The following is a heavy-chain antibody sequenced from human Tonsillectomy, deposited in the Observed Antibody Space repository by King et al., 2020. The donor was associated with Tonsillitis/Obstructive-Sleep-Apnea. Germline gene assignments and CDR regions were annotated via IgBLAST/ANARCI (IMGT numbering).Heavy chain of an antibody. V-gene: IGHV4-4*07. CDR1: GGSISSYY. D-gene: IGHD2-15*01. CDR2: IYTSGST. J-gene: IGHJ6*02. CDR3: ARGLGYCSGGSCYFSRFGYAYGMAV. Sequence: QLQESGPGLVKPSETLSLTCSVSGGSISSYYWSWIRQPAGKGLEWIGRIYTSGSTNYNPSLKSRVTMSVDTSKNQFSLKLSSVTAADTAVYYCARGLGYCSGGSCYFSRFGYAYGMAVWGQGTTVTVPS.